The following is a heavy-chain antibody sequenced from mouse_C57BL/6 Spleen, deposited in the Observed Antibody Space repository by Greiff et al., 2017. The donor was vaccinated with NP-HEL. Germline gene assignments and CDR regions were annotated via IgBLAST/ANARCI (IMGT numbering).Heavy chain of an antibody. Sequence: EVHLVESEGGLVQPGSSIKLSCTASGFTFSDYYMAWVRQVPEKGLEWVANINYDGSSTYYLDSLKSRFIISRDNAKNILYLQMSSLKSEDTATYYCARFGVGGFYYFDYWGQGTTLTVSS. D-gene: IGHD1-1*02. CDR2: INYDGSST. CDR3: ARFGVGGFYYFDY. J-gene: IGHJ2*01. V-gene: IGHV5-16*01. CDR1: GFTFSDYY.